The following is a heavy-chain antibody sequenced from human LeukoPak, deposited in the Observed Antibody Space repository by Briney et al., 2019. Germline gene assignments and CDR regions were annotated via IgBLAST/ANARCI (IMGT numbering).Heavy chain of an antibody. CDR1: GFTFSSYS. J-gene: IGHJ6*04. V-gene: IGHV3-21*01. CDR3: ARARDCSSTSCYDYYYYYGMDV. D-gene: IGHD2-2*01. Sequence: GGSLRLSCAASGFTFSSYSMNWVRQTPGKGLEWVSSISSSSSYIYYADSVKGRFTISRDNVKNSLYLQMNSLRAEDTAVYYCARARDCSSTSCYDYYYYYGMDVWGKGTTVTVSS. CDR2: ISSSSSYI.